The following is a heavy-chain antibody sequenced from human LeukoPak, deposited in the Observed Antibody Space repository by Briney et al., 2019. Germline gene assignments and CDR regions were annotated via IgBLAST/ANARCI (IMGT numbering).Heavy chain of an antibody. V-gene: IGHV4-59*01. CDR3: ARVLAGSVWEHHRIDY. Sequence: SETLSLTCTVSGGSISSYYWSWIRQPPGKGLEWIGYIYYSGSTNYNPSLKSRVTISVDTSKNQFSLKLSSVTAAATAVYYCARVLAGSVWEHHRIDYWGQGTLVTVSS. CDR2: IYYSGST. J-gene: IGHJ4*02. CDR1: GGSISSYY. D-gene: IGHD1-26*01.